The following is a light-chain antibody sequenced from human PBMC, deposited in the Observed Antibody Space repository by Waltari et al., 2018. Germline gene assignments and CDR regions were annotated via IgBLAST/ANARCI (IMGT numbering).Light chain of an antibody. V-gene: IGKV1-5*03. Sequence: DIQMTQSPSTLSASIGARVTITCRASQSISGWLAWYQQKPGKAPKLLIYRASSLESGVPSTFSGSGSGTEFTLTISSLQPDDFATYYCQQYSSYPYTFGQGTKLEIK. J-gene: IGKJ2*01. CDR3: QQYSSYPYT. CDR2: RAS. CDR1: QSISGW.